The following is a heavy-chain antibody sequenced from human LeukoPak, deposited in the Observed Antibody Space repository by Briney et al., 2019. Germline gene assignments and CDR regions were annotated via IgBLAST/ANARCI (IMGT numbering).Heavy chain of an antibody. CDR1: EFSVGSNY. Sequence: GGSLRLSCAASEFSVGSNYMTWVRQAPGKGLEWVSLIYSGGSTYYADSVKGRFTISRDNSKNSLYLQMNSLRAEDTAVYYCARAALYKKLVGATYFDYWGQRTLVTVSS. CDR3: ARAALYKKLVGATYFDY. CDR2: IYSGGST. J-gene: IGHJ4*02. V-gene: IGHV3-66*01. D-gene: IGHD1-26*01.